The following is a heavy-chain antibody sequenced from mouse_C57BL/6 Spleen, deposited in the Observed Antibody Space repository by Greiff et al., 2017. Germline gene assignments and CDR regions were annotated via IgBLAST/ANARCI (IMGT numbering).Heavy chain of an antibody. CDR1: GYTFTSYW. V-gene: IGHV1-52*01. CDR3: ARSPYDYGGFAY. D-gene: IGHD2-4*01. Sequence: QVQLQQPGAELVRPGSSVKLSCKASGYTFTSYWMHWVKQRPIQGLEWIGNIDPSDRETHYNQKFKDKATLAVDKSSSTAYMQLSSLTSEDSAVYYCARSPYDYGGFAYWGQGTLVTVSA. CDR2: IDPSDRET. J-gene: IGHJ3*01.